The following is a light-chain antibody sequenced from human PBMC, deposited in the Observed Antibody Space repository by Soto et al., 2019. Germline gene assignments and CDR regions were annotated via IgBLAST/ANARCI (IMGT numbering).Light chain of an antibody. Sequence: QSALTQPASVSGSPGQSITTSCTGTSSDVGGYNYVSWYQHHPGKAPKLMIYEVSNRPSGVSTRFSGSKSGNTASLTISGLQAEDEADYYCSSYTSSSTLYVFGTGTKVTVL. CDR3: SSYTSSSTLYV. J-gene: IGLJ1*01. V-gene: IGLV2-14*01. CDR2: EVS. CDR1: SSDVGGYNY.